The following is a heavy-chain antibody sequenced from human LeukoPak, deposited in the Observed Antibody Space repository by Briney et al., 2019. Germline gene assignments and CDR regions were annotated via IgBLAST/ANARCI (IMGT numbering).Heavy chain of an antibody. J-gene: IGHJ4*02. CDR2: VSYDGSNK. V-gene: IGHV3-33*01. CDR1: GFTFSSYG. CDR3: AREMGSVYFDY. Sequence: PGRALRLSCAASGFTFSSYGMHWVRQTPGKGLEWVALVSYDGSNKDYADSVKGRFTISTDNSKNTLYLQINSLRAEDTAVYYCAREMGSVYFDYWGQGTLVTVSS. D-gene: IGHD3-10*01.